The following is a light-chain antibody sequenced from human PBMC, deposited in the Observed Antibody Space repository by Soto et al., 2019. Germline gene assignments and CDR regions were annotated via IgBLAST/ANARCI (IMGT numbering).Light chain of an antibody. CDR2: GAS. CDR3: HQYNHWYT. J-gene: IGKJ2*01. CDR1: QSVSSN. V-gene: IGKV3-15*01. Sequence: EIVMTQSPATLSVSPGQRATLSCRASQSVSSNLAWYQQKPDQAPRLLIYGASIRDTGIPARFSGSGSGTRFTLTISSLQSEDFAVYYCHQYNHWYTFGQGTKLEIK.